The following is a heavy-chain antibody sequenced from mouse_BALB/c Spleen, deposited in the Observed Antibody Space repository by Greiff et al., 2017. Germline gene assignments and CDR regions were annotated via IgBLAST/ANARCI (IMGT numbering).Heavy chain of an antibody. D-gene: IGHD2-14*01. CDR3: ARKYTYVFYAMDY. CDR1: GFSLTSYG. V-gene: IGHV2-2*02. Sequence: QVQLKQSGPGLVQPSQSLSITCTVSGFSLTSYGVHWVRQSPGKGLEWLGVICSGGSTDYNAAFISRLSISKDNSKSQVFFKMNSLQANDTAIYYCARKYTYVFYAMDYWGQGTSVTVSS. CDR2: ICSGGST. J-gene: IGHJ4*01.